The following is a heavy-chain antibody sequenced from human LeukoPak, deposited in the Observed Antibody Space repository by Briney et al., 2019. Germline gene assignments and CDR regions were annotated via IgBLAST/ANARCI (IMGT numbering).Heavy chain of an antibody. CDR3: ASTIGYCSSTSCRDGYYYYYMDV. CDR2: IYTSGST. J-gene: IGHJ6*03. D-gene: IGHD2-2*01. Sequence: SETLSLTCTVSGGSISSYYWSWIRQPAGKGLEWIGRIYTSGSTNYNPSLKSRVTMSVDTSKNQFSLKLSSVTAADTAVYYCASTIGYCSSTSCRDGYYYYYMDVWGKGTTVTVSS. V-gene: IGHV4-4*07. CDR1: GGSISSYY.